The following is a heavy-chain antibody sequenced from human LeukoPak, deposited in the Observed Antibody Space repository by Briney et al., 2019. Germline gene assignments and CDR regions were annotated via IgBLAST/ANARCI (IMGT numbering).Heavy chain of an antibody. Sequence: SETLSLTCTVSGGSISSSSYYWSWIRQPPGKGLEWIGYIYYSGSTNYNPSLKSRVTISVDTSKNQFSLKLSSVTAADTAVYYCAREEGLGYCSGGSCSTMHIDKNWFDPWGQGTLVTVSS. CDR2: IYYSGST. V-gene: IGHV4-61*01. CDR3: AREEGLGYCSGGSCSTMHIDKNWFDP. D-gene: IGHD2-15*01. CDR1: GGSISSSSYY. J-gene: IGHJ5*02.